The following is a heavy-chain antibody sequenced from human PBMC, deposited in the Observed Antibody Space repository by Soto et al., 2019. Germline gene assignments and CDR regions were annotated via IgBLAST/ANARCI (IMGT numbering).Heavy chain of an antibody. V-gene: IGHV4-61*03. CDR3: ARDLVAIGGRVYAFDL. CDR1: GDSVSSGSHH. Sequence: QVQLQESGPGLVRPSETLSLTCTVAGDSVSSGSHHWNWIRQAPGKGLEWIGSIYFTGRTNHNPYLKSRVTISVDTSKNHLSLNLTSVTAADTAVYYWARDLVAIGGRVYAFDLWGQGTMVTVSS. J-gene: IGHJ3*01. D-gene: IGHD2-21*01. CDR2: IYFTGRT.